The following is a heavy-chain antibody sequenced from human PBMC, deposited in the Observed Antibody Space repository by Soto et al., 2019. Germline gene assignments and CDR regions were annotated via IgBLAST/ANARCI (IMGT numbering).Heavy chain of an antibody. J-gene: IGHJ6*02. CDR3: ARVDIAAAGYYYGMHV. D-gene: IGHD6-13*01. V-gene: IGHV5-10-1*01. CDR2: IDPSDSYT. CDR1: GYSFTSYW. Sequence: GESLKISCKGSGYSFTSYWISWVRQVPGKGLEWMGRIDPSDSYTNYSPSFQGHVTISADKSISTAYLQWSSLKASDTAMYYCARVDIAAAGYYYGMHVSGQGTTVTVSS.